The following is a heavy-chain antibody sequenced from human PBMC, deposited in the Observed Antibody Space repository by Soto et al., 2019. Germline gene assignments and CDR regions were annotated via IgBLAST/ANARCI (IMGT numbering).Heavy chain of an antibody. D-gene: IGHD6-13*01. CDR3: ARPGGSGWFYFDS. Sequence: TSETLSLTCIVSGESISGTIYYWGWIRQPPGKGLEWIGGIYYSGSTYYNPSLKSRVTISVDTSKNHFSLKLTSVTAADTAVYYCARPGGSGWFYFDSWGQGSQVTVSS. CDR1: GESISGTIYY. CDR2: IYYSGST. V-gene: IGHV4-39*02. J-gene: IGHJ4*02.